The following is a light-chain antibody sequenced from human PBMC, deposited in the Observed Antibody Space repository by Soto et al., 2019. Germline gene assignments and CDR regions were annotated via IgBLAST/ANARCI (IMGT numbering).Light chain of an antibody. J-gene: IGKJ5*01. CDR2: DAS. Sequence: ENVLTQSPGTLSLSPGERATLSCRASQSVGRDYLAWFQQKPGQAPRLLIHDASRRATGIPDRFSGSGSGTDFPLTINSLEPEDFAIYYCQQYASSPITFGQGSRVDIK. CDR3: QQYASSPIT. V-gene: IGKV3-20*01. CDR1: QSVGRDY.